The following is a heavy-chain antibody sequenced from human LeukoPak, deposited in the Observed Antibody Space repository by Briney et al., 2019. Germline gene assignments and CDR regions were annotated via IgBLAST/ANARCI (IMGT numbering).Heavy chain of an antibody. D-gene: IGHD1-26*01. CDR1: GYTFTSYD. Sequence: ASVKVSCKASGYTFTSYDTNWVRQATGQGLEWMGWMNPNSGNTGYAQKFQGRITITRDTSISTAYMELSSLRSEDTAVYYCARGPAWEGTHYYFDYWGQGILVTVSS. V-gene: IGHV1-8*03. CDR2: MNPNSGNT. J-gene: IGHJ4*02. CDR3: ARGPAWEGTHYYFDY.